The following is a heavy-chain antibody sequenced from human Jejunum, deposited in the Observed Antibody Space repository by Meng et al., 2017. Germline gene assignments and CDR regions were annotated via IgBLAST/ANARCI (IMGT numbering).Heavy chain of an antibody. D-gene: IGHD1-1*01. Sequence: QESGPGLVKPSPTLSLTCTVSGASMSSGNYYWTWIRQHPGKGLEWIGYIYYSGSTYYNPSLQSLVTISIDMSENQFSLKLTSVTAADTAVYYCARVNWTSSYWYFDLWGRGTLVTVSS. V-gene: IGHV4-31*01. CDR1: GASMSSGNYY. CDR2: IYYSGST. CDR3: ARVNWTSSYWYFDL. J-gene: IGHJ2*01.